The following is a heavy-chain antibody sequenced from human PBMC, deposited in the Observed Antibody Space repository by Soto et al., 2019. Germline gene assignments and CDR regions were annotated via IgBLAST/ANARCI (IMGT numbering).Heavy chain of an antibody. D-gene: IGHD2-15*01. Sequence: PGGSLRLSCAASGSTFSDAWMSWVRQAPGKGLDWVGRIKSKSDGGTTEYAAPVRGRFTISRDDSKNTLYLQMNSLKTEDTAVYYCTTDLWRIAVVVGSTGYFNPWGQGTPVTVS. CDR3: TTDLWRIAVVVGSTGYFNP. J-gene: IGHJ5*02. V-gene: IGHV3-15*01. CDR1: GSTFSDAW. CDR2: IKSKSDGGTT.